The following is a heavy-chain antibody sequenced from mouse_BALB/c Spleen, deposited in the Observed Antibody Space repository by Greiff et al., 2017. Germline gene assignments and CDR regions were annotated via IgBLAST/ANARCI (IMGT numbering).Heavy chain of an antibody. CDR3: TREDLGLRPLDY. CDR2: IYPSDSYT. D-gene: IGHD1-2*01. CDR1: GYTFTSYW. V-gene: IGHV1-69*02. J-gene: IGHJ2*01. Sequence: VQLQQSGTVLARPGASVKMSCKASGYTFTSYWINWVKQRPGQGLEWIGNIYPSDSYTNYNQKFKDKATLTVDKSSSTAYMQLSSPTSEDSAVYYCTREDLGLRPLDYWGQGTTLTVSS.